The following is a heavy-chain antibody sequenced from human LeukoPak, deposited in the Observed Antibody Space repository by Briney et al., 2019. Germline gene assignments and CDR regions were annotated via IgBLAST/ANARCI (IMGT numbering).Heavy chain of an antibody. V-gene: IGHV3-21*01. D-gene: IGHD3-9*01. CDR2: ISSSSSYT. CDR3: ARGVLLYFDWLSLYYFDY. CDR1: GFTFSSYS. Sequence: GGSLRLSCAASGFTFSSYSMNWVRQAPGKGLEWVSSISSSSSYTYYADSVKGRFTISRDNAKNSLYLQMNSLRAEDTAVYYCARGVLLYFDWLSLYYFDYWGQGTLVTVSS. J-gene: IGHJ4*02.